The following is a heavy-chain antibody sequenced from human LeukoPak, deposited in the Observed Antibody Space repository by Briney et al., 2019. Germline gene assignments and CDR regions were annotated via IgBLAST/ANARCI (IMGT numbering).Heavy chain of an antibody. CDR1: GGSISSYY. J-gene: IGHJ5*02. CDR2: IYYSGST. Sequence: SETLSLTCTVSGGSISSYYWGWIRQPPGKGLEWIGSIYYSGSTYYNPSLKSRVTISVDTSKNQFSLKLSSVTAADTAVYYCARVSSPPVGWFDPWGQGTLVTVSS. CDR3: ARVSSPPVGWFDP. V-gene: IGHV4-39*07. D-gene: IGHD2-2*01.